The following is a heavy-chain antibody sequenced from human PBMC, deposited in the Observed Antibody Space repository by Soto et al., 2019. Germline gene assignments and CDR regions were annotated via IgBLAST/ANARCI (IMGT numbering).Heavy chain of an antibody. CDR3: ARDVSGGFWEWLHYGMDV. D-gene: IGHD3-3*01. V-gene: IGHV3-33*01. CDR2: IWYDGSNK. Sequence: QVQLVESGGGVVQPGRSLRLSCAASGFTFSSYGMHWVRQAPGKGLEWVAVIWYDGSNKYYADSVKGRFTISRDNSKTTLYLQMNSLRSEDTAVYYWARDVSGGFWEWLHYGMDVWGQGTTVTVSS. CDR1: GFTFSSYG. J-gene: IGHJ6*02.